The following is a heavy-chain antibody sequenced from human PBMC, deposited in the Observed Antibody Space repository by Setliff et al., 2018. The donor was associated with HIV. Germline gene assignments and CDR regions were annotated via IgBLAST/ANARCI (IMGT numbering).Heavy chain of an antibody. V-gene: IGHV6-1*01. CDR3: ARGRHIVVLPAAPGWDTFDI. D-gene: IGHD2-2*01. Sequence: PSQTLSLTCAISGNSVSNNSSAWNWIRQSPSRGLEWLGRTYYRSKWYVDYAVSVKSRITINPDTSKNQFSLKLNSVTAADTAMYYCARGRHIVVLPAAPGWDTFDIWGQGTMVTVSS. CDR1: GNSVSNNSSA. J-gene: IGHJ3*02. CDR2: TYYRSKWYV.